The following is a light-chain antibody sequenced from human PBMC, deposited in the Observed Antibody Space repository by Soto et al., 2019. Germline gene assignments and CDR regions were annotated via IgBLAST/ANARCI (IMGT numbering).Light chain of an antibody. CDR1: RGISTY. CDR2: AAS. J-gene: IGKJ1*01. CDR3: QQSYRATWT. V-gene: IGKV1-39*01. Sequence: DIQMTQSPSSLSASVGDRVTITCRASRGISTYLNWYLQKPGKAPHLLIDAASSVQSGAPSRFSSGGSEADSPLTSSSLQPDVVATYSQQQSYRATWTFGQGTKVDIK.